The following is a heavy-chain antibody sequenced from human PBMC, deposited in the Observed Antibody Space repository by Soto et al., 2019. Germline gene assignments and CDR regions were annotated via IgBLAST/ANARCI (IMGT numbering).Heavy chain of an antibody. V-gene: IGHV3-30-3*01. J-gene: IGHJ6*02. CDR2: ISYDGSNK. D-gene: IGHD3-3*01. Sequence: QVQLVESGGGVVQPGRSLRLSCAASGFTFSSYAMHWVRQAPGKGLEWVAVISYDGSNKYYAHSVKGRFTISRDNSKNTLDPQMNSLGAEDTALYYCARHHPRVGFGVIINRTYYYCYGMDLWGQGTTVTVSS. CDR3: ARHHPRVGFGVIINRTYYYCYGMDL. CDR1: GFTFSSYA.